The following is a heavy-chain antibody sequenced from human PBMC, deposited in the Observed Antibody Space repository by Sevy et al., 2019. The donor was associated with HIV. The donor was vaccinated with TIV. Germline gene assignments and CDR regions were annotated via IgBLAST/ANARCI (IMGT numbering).Heavy chain of an antibody. Sequence: GGSLRLSCIASGFSFSNFGMHWVRQAPGKGLEWVAISSYDGHEIYFGDSVKGRFTISRDNSKNTLYLQMNSLRVQDTAVYYCAKDLLQLTIKELAQDYYYGMDVWGQGTTVTVSS. CDR1: GFSFSNFG. J-gene: IGHJ6*02. D-gene: IGHD4-4*01. CDR3: AKDLLQLTIKELAQDYYYGMDV. CDR2: SSYDGHEI. V-gene: IGHV3-30*18.